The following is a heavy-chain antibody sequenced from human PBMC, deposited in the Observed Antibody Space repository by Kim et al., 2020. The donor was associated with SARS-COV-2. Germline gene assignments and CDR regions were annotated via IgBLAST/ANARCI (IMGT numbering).Heavy chain of an antibody. Sequence: GGSLRLSCAASGFNFDDYAIHWVRQAPGKGPEWVSGISLRAGIIDYADSVKGRFAISRDTATNSVYLQMNSLRAEDTALYYCAKEVGVDWYFDLWGRGSL. CDR1: GFNFDDYA. D-gene: IGHD2-8*01. J-gene: IGHJ2*01. CDR2: ISLRAGII. CDR3: AKEVGVDWYFDL. V-gene: IGHV3-9*01.